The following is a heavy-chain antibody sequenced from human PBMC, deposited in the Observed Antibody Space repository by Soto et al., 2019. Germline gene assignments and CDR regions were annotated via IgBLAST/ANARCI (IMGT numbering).Heavy chain of an antibody. CDR1: GFTFSSYG. J-gene: IGHJ6*02. V-gene: IGHV3-33*01. CDR2: IWYDGSNK. CDR3: AREGPYYDFWSGYRPYYYYGMDV. D-gene: IGHD3-3*01. Sequence: PGGSLRLSCAASGFTFSSYGMHWVRQAPGKGLEWVAVIWYDGSNKYYADSVKGRFTISRDNSKNTLYLQMNSLRAEDTAVYYCAREGPYYDFWSGYRPYYYYGMDVWGQGTTVTVS.